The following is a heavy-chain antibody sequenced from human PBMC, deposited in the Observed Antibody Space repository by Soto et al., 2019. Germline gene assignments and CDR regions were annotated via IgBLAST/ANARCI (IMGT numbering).Heavy chain of an antibody. CDR3: AKFCSSTTCQIDS. V-gene: IGHV3-23*01. CDR1: GFTFRSYA. D-gene: IGHD2-2*01. CDR2: ISGSDGSA. Sequence: GSLRLSCAASGFTFRSYAMILVRQAPGKGLEWVSVISGSDGSAYYADSVKGRFTISRDNSKNTLYLQMNSLRAEDTAIYYCAKFCSSTTCQIDSWGQGTPVTVSS. J-gene: IGHJ4*02.